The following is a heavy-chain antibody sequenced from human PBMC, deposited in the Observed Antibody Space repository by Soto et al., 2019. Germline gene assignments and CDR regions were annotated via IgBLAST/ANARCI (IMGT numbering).Heavy chain of an antibody. CDR2: ITHSGGT. D-gene: IGHD3-3*02. CDR1: GGSFSGYF. J-gene: IGHJ6*02. V-gene: IGHV4-34*02. CDR3: ARDRQFYHFWSGYENEGPDGLDV. Sequence: QVQLQQWGAGLLKPSETLSLTCAVSGGSFSGYFWTWIRQALGKGLEWIGEITHSGGTNYNSSLKSRVMISVDTSKKQFSLILSSVTAADTAVYYCARDRQFYHFWSGYENEGPDGLDVWGQGTTVTVSS.